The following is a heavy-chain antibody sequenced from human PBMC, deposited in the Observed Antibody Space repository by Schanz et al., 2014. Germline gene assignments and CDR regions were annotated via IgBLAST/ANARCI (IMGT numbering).Heavy chain of an antibody. V-gene: IGHV3-33*06. D-gene: IGHD3-10*01. J-gene: IGHJ4*02. CDR2: IWYDGSNK. Sequence: VQLLESGGGLVQPGGSLRLSCAASGITFSSYGMHWVRQAPGKGLEWVAVIWYDGSNKYYADSVKGRFTISRDNSKNTLYLQMNSLRPEDTAVYYCAKYRGYYRVSGSYRELEYWGQGTLVTVSS. CDR1: GITFSSYG. CDR3: AKYRGYYRVSGSYRELEY.